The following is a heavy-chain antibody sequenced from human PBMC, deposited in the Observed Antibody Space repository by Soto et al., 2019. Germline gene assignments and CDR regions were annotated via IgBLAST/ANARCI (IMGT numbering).Heavy chain of an antibody. CDR2: IYYSGST. Sequence: SETLSLTCTVSGVSISSGGYYWSWIRKHPGKGLEWIGYIYYSGSTYYNPSLKSRVTISVDTSKNQFSLKLSSVTAADTAVYYCARVNSGYDVNWFDPWGQGTLVTVSS. CDR3: ARVNSGYDVNWFDP. J-gene: IGHJ5*02. CDR1: GVSISSGGYY. V-gene: IGHV4-31*03. D-gene: IGHD5-12*01.